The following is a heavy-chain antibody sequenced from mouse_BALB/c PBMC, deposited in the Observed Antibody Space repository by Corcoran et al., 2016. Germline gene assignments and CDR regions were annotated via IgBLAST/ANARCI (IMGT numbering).Heavy chain of an antibody. CDR2: INPDSSMI. CDR3: AREDWYAIDN. V-gene: IGHV4-1*02. Sequence: EVKLLESGGGLVQPGGSLKLSCAASGFDFSRYWMSWVRQAPGKGLEWIGEINPDSSMINYTPSLKDKFIISRDNAKNTLYLQMSKVRSEDTVLDYCAREDWYAIDNWGQGTSVTVSS. D-gene: IGHD4-1*01. CDR1: GFDFSRYW. J-gene: IGHJ4*01.